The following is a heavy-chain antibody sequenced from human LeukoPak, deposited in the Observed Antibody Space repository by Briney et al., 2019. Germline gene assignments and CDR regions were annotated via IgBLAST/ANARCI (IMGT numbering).Heavy chain of an antibody. Sequence: GASLRLSCAASGFMFSNYGMSWVRQAPGKGLEWVSGISGSGGTTYYADSVKGRFTISRDNSKNTLYLQINSLRTEDTAVYYCAKVGEGATIGYFDYWGQGTLVTVSS. J-gene: IGHJ4*02. D-gene: IGHD1-26*01. CDR3: AKVGEGATIGYFDY. V-gene: IGHV3-23*01. CDR2: ISGSGGTT. CDR1: GFMFSNYG.